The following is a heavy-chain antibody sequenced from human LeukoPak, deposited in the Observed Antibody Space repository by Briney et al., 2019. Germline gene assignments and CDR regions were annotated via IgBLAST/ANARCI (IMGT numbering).Heavy chain of an antibody. J-gene: IGHJ5*02. CDR2: IYYSGST. CDR1: GGSISSSSYY. V-gene: IGHV4-39*02. CDR3: AGGLGYCNIISCLNWFDP. Sequence: SETLSLTCTVSGGSISSSSYYWGWIRQPPGKGLEWIGNIYYSGSTYYNPSLKSRVTISVDTSKNHFALKLSSATAADTAVYFCAGGLGYCNIISCLNWFDPWGQGTLVTVSS. D-gene: IGHD2-15*01.